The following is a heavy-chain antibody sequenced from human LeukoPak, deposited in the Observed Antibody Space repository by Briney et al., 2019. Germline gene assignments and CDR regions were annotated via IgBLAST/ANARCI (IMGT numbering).Heavy chain of an antibody. CDR2: INPSGGST. J-gene: IGHJ4*02. CDR3: ARNTETAIPLPYYFDY. V-gene: IGHV1-46*01. D-gene: IGHD2-21*02. CDR1: GYTFTSYY. Sequence: ASVKVSCKASGYTFTSYYIHWVRQAPGQGLEWMGVINPSGGSTNYAQKFQGRVTMTRDTSTTTVYMELSSLRSEDTAVYYCARNTETAIPLPYYFDYWGQGTLVTVSS.